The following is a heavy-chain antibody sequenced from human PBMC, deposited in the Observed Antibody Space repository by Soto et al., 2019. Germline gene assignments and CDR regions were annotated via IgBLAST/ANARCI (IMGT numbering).Heavy chain of an antibody. D-gene: IGHD2-21*02. CDR3: ARRPPVVTVFDY. V-gene: IGHV5-51*01. J-gene: IGHJ4*02. Sequence: GESLKISCKGSGYTFATYWIGWVRQTPGKGLEWMGIIYPGDSDTRYSPSFQGQVTISADKSISTAYLQWTSLKASDTAMYYCARRPPVVTVFDYCGQGPSVTVS. CDR2: IYPGDSDT. CDR1: GYTFATYW.